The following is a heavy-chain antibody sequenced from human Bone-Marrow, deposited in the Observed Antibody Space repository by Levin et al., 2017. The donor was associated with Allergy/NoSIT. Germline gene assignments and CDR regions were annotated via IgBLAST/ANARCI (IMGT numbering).Heavy chain of an antibody. CDR3: ARRAYSSWWSY. V-gene: IGHV5-51*01. Sequence: GGSLRLSCKASGYSFTSYWIGWVRQMPGKGLEWMGIIYPGDSETKYSPSFQGQVTISADTSINTAYLQWSSLKASDTAIYYCARRAYSSWWSYWGQGTLVTVSS. CDR1: GYSFTSYW. CDR2: IYPGDSET. D-gene: IGHD6-19*01. J-gene: IGHJ4*02.